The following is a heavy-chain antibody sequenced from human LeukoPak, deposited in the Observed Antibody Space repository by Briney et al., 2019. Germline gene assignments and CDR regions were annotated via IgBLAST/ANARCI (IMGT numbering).Heavy chain of an antibody. CDR1: GFTFSSYV. CDR2: ISSNGGNT. J-gene: IGHJ4*02. Sequence: GGSLRLSCASSGFTFSSYVIHWVRQAPGKGLEYVSGISSNGGNTHYANSVKGRFTISRDNSKNTLYLQMGSLRAEDMAVYYCARDGGTYCGGDCYGDWGQGTLVTVSS. CDR3: ARDGGTYCGGDCYGD. V-gene: IGHV3-64*01. D-gene: IGHD2-21*02.